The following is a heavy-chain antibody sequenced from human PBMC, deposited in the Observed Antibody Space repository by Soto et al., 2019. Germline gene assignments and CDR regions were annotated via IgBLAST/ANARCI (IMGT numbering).Heavy chain of an antibody. V-gene: IGHV1-46*01. J-gene: IGHJ6*02. CDR3: ARDDCRFYCSSTSHLYGIDV. D-gene: IGHD2-2*01. CDR1: GYTFTSYY. CDR2: IYPSDGST. Sequence: ASVKVSCKASGYTFTSYYMHWVRQAPGQGLEWMGRIYPSDGSTNYAQKLQGRVTMTTDTSTSTAYMELRSLRADDTAVYYCARDDCRFYCSSTSHLYGIDVWGQGTTVTVSS.